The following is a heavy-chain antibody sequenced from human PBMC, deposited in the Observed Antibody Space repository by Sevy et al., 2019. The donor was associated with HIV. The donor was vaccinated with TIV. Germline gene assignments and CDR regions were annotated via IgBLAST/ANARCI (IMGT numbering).Heavy chain of an antibody. Sequence: GGSLRLSCAASGFTFSSYSMNWVRQAPGKGLEWVSYISSSSSTIYYADSVKGRFTISRDNAKNSQYLQMNSLRDEDTAVYYCARDQVAAAGTSYYYYGMDVWGQGTTVTVSS. CDR2: ISSSSSTI. CDR3: ARDQVAAAGTSYYYYGMDV. V-gene: IGHV3-48*02. CDR1: GFTFSSYS. D-gene: IGHD6-13*01. J-gene: IGHJ6*02.